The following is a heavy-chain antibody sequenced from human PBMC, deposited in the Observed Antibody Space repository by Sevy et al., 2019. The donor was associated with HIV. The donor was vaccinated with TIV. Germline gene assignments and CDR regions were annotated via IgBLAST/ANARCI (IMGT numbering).Heavy chain of an antibody. D-gene: IGHD3-10*01. V-gene: IGHV3-15*07. J-gene: IGHJ4*02. CDR2: IKSKTDDGTT. CDR3: NTDIYNRHSRPYPTTHSS. CDR1: GFTFSNAC. Sequence: GGSLRLSCAASGFTFSNACMNWVRQAPGKGLEWVGRIKSKTDDGTTDYAAPVKGMFTSSRDDSKNTLYVQMNSLNTEETAVYYCNTDIYNRHSRPYPTTHSSWGQGALVTVSS.